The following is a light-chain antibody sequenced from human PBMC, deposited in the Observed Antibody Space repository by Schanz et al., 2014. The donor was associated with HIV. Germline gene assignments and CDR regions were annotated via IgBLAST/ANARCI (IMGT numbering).Light chain of an antibody. V-gene: IGKV1-39*01. Sequence: DIQMTQSPSSLSASVGDRVTITCRASQSISRYLNWYQQKPGKAPKLLIYAASSLQSGVPSRFSGGESGADFTLTISSLQPEDVATYYCQKYNSAPWTFGQGTKVELK. CDR3: QKYNSAPWT. J-gene: IGKJ1*01. CDR2: AAS. CDR1: QSISRY.